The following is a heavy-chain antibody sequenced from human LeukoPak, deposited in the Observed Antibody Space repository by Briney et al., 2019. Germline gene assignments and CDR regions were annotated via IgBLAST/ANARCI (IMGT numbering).Heavy chain of an antibody. CDR1: GFTFSNYW. V-gene: IGHV3-7*01. J-gene: IGHJ6*03. D-gene: IGHD1-1*01. CDR3: AQLFYYYYSMDV. CDR2: INQDGSTK. Sequence: GGSLRLSCAASGFTFSNYWMSWVRQAPGKGLEWVANINQDGSTKYYVDSVKGRFTISRDNAKNSLYLQMNSLRAEDTAVYYCAQLFYYYYSMDVCGNGTTVTVSS.